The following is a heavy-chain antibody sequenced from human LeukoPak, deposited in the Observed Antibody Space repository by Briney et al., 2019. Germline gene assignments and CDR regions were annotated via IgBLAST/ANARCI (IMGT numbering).Heavy chain of an antibody. V-gene: IGHV4-59*11. CDR3: AKHLTNAYYDMIWFDP. CDR2: IYNSGST. CDR1: GGSISGHY. D-gene: IGHD3-22*01. Sequence: SETLSLTCTVPGGSISGHYWSWIRQPPGKGLEWIGYIYNSGSTNYNPSLKSRVTISVDMSKNQFSLKLTSVTAADTAVYYCAKHLTNAYYDMIWFDPWGQGTLVTVSS. J-gene: IGHJ5*02.